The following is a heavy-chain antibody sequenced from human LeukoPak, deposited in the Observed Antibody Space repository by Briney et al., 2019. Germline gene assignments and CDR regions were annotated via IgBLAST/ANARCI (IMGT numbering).Heavy chain of an antibody. CDR3: ARGGGYYDSSGYIDY. V-gene: IGHV1-8*03. D-gene: IGHD3-22*01. CDR1: GYTFTSYD. J-gene: IGHJ4*02. CDR2: MNPNSGNT. Sequence: ASVKVSCKASGYTFTSYDINWVGQATGQGLEWMGWMNPNSGNTGYAQKFQGRVTITRNTSISTAYMELSSLRSEDTAVYYCARGGGYYDSSGYIDYWGQGTLVTVSS.